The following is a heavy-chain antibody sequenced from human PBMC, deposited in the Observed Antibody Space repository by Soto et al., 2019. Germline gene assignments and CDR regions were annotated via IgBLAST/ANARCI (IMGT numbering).Heavy chain of an antibody. V-gene: IGHV1-69*13. CDR3: ARDGPAANYPNYYYYYGMDG. CDR1: GGTFSSYA. J-gene: IGHJ6*02. D-gene: IGHD2-2*01. Sequence: VKVSCKASGGTFSSYAISWVRQAPGQGLEWMGGIIPIFGTANYAQKFQGRVTITADESTSTAYMELSSLRSEDTAVYYCARDGPAANYPNYYYYYGMDGWGQGTTVTVSS. CDR2: IIPIFGTA.